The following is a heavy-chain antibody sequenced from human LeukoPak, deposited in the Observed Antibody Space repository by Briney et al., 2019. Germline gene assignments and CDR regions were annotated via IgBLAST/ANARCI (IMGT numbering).Heavy chain of an antibody. Sequence: PGGSLRLSCVASGFTFSSYAMSWVRQAPGKGLEWVAVISYDGSNKYYADSVKGRFTISRDNSKNTLYLQMNSLRAEDTAVYYCAKRWSGYHSSEVWGQGTLVTVSS. D-gene: IGHD3-3*01. CDR1: GFTFSSYA. CDR2: ISYDGSNK. CDR3: AKRWSGYHSSEV. J-gene: IGHJ4*02. V-gene: IGHV3-30*18.